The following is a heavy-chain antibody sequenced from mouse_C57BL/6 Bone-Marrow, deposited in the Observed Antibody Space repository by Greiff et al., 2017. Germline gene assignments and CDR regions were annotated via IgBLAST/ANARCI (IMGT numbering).Heavy chain of an antibody. D-gene: IGHD2-3*01. V-gene: IGHV5-16*01. CDR1: GFTFSDYY. CDR2: INYDGSST. Sequence: EVKLVESEGGLVQPGSSMKLSCTASGFTFSDYYMAWVRQVPEKGLEWVANINYDGSSTYYLDSLKSRFIISRDNAKNILYLQMNSLKSEDTAAYYCGRDSYNGCYVIDYWGQGTTLTVSS. CDR3: GRDSYNGCYVIDY. J-gene: IGHJ2*01.